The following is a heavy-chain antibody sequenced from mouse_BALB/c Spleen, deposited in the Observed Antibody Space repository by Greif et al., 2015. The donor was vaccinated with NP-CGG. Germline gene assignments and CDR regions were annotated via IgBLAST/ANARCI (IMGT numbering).Heavy chain of an antibody. CDR2: INPSTGYT. J-gene: IGHJ2*01. V-gene: IGHV1-7*01. D-gene: IGHD1-1*01. CDR1: GYTFTSYW. Sequence: QVQLQQSGAELAKPGASGKMACKASGYTFTSYWMHWVKQGPGQGLEWIGYINPSTGYTEYNQKFKDKATLTADKSSSXAYMQLSSLTSEDSAVYYCARGRSITTEVDYWGQGATLTVSS. CDR3: ARGRSITTEVDY.